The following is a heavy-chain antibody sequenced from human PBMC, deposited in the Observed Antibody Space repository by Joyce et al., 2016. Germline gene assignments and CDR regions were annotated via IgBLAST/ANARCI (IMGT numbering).Heavy chain of an antibody. CDR1: GNTLSELS. CDR3: TTIPGRRSTYSVPRTWFDP. D-gene: IGHD1-14*01. V-gene: IGHV1-24*01. Sequence: QVHLVQSGAEVKKPGASVKVSCKVSGNTLSELSMQWVRQTPGKGLEWMGGFDPEYDETCYAQGFQGRLTVTEDTGTNVAYMHLTILTSADTAVYYCTTIPGRRSTYSVPRTWFDPWGQGTLVTVSS. J-gene: IGHJ5*02. CDR2: FDPEYDET.